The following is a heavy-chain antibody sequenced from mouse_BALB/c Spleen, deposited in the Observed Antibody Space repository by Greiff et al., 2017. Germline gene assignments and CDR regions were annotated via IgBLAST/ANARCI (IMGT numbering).Heavy chain of an antibody. Sequence: EVKLMESGGGLVKPGGSLKLSCAASGFTFSSYTMSWVRQTPEKRLEWVATISSGGSYTYYPDSVKGRFTISRDNAKNTLYLQMSSLKSEDTAMYYCTRDRPFYYEERWFAYWGQGTLVTVSA. CDR2: ISSGGSYT. CDR3: TRDRPFYYEERWFAY. CDR1: GFTFSSYT. V-gene: IGHV5-6-4*01. J-gene: IGHJ3*01. D-gene: IGHD2-4*01.